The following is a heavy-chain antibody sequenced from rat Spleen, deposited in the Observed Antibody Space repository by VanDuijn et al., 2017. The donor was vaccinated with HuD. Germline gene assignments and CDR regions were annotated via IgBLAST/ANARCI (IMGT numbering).Heavy chain of an antibody. J-gene: IGHJ4*01. CDR2: ISPSGGST. CDR1: GFTFSSFP. V-gene: IGHV5-46*01. D-gene: IGHD4-1*01. Sequence: EVQLVESGGGLVQPGRSMKLSCAASGFTFSSFPMAWVRQAPTKGLEWVASISPSGGSTYYRDSVKGRFTVSRDNAKSTLYLQMDSLRSEDTATYYWARQKTGYYVMDAWGQVASVTVSS. CDR3: ARQKTGYYVMDA.